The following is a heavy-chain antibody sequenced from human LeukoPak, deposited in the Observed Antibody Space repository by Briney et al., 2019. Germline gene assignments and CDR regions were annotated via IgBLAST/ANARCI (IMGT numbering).Heavy chain of an antibody. V-gene: IGHV3-53*01. D-gene: IGHD6-25*01. Sequence: GGSLRLSCAASGFTVSSNYMTWVRQAPGRGLEWVSVIHKNAITYHADTVKGRFTISRDNSKNMLYLQMNSLRAEDTAVYYCALHGGSIWGQGTMVTVSS. CDR1: GFTVSSNY. J-gene: IGHJ3*02. CDR3: ALHGGSI. CDR2: IHKNAIT.